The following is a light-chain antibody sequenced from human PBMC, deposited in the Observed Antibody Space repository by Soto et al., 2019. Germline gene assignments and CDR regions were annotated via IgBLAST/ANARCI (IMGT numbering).Light chain of an antibody. CDR1: QSLSSSY. V-gene: IGKV3-20*01. Sequence: EIVLTQSPGTLSLSPGERATLSCRASQSLSSSYLAWYQQKPGQAPRLLIYGASSRATGIPDRFSGSGSGTDFTLTITRLEPEDFAVYYCQQDGSSPKTFGQGTKVDIK. CDR2: GAS. CDR3: QQDGSSPKT. J-gene: IGKJ1*01.